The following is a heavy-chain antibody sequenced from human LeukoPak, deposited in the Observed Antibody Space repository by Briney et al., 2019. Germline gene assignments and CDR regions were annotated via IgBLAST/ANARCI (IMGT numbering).Heavy chain of an antibody. CDR3: ARDLGDFWSGYYNYYYGMDV. D-gene: IGHD3-3*01. CDR2: IIPIFGTA. J-gene: IGHJ6*02. Sequence: AASVKVSCKASGGTFSSYAISWVRQAPGQGLEWMGGIIPIFGTANYAQKFQGRVTITADESTSTAYMELSSLRSEDTAVYYCARDLGDFWSGYYNYYYGMDVWGQGTTVTVSS. V-gene: IGHV1-69*01. CDR1: GGTFSSYA.